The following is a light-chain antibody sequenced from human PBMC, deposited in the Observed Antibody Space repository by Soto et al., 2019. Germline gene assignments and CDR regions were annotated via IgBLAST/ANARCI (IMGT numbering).Light chain of an antibody. J-gene: IGKJ1*01. CDR3: QQYYRYST. CDR2: DVS. Sequence: DIQMTQSPSTLSASVGDRVTITCRASQSISAWLAWYQQKPGKAPNLLIYDVSTLDSGVPSRFSGSASGTEFTLTISSLESDDFATYYCQQYYRYSTFGQGTKVDI. V-gene: IGKV1-5*01. CDR1: QSISAW.